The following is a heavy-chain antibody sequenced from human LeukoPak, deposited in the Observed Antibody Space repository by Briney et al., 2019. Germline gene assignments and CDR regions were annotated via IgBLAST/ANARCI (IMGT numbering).Heavy chain of an antibody. J-gene: IGHJ6*02. CDR1: RFTFTTYA. CDR2: VSFDGSYK. D-gene: IGHD3-10*01. CDR3: AKDYGAYYYGMDV. Sequence: GRSLRLSCAVSRFTFTTYAFHWVRQAPGKGLEWVAVVSFDGSYKYYGDSVKGRFTISRDNSKNTLSLQMNSLRTEDTAVYYCAKDYGAYYYGMDVWGQGTTVTVSS. V-gene: IGHV3-30*18.